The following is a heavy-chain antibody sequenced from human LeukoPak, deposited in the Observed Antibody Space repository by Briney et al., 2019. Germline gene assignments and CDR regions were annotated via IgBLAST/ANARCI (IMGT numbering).Heavy chain of an antibody. J-gene: IGHJ6*02. CDR1: AFTFDDYA. CDR3: AKGISVNDYYYGMDV. V-gene: IGHV3-9*01. CDR2: ISRNSGAI. Sequence: GGSLRLSCAASAFTFDDYAMHWVRQAPGKGLEWVSGISRNSGAIGYADSVKGRFTISRDNAKNSLFLQMNSLQDEDTALYFCAKGISVNDYYYGMDVWGQGTTVTVSS. D-gene: IGHD4-17*01.